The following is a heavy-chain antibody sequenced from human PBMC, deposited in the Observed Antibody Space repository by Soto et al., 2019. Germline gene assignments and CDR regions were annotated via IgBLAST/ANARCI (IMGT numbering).Heavy chain of an antibody. CDR1: GFTFRNYA. CDR3: SKDPWFDH. J-gene: IGHJ5*02. Sequence: EVQLLESGGGLVKPGGSLRLSCAASGFTFRNYAISWVRQAPGKGLEWVSTIASGGNVYNADSAKGRFTISRDNSKNTVFLQMNSLRDEDTAVYYCSKDPWFDHWGQGTLVTVAS. V-gene: IGHV3-23*01. CDR2: IASGGNV.